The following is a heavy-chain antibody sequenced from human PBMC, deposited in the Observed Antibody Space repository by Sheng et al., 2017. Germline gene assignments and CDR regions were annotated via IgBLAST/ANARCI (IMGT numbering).Heavy chain of an antibody. CDR1: GGSFSGYY. D-gene: IGHD2-2*01. CDR2: INHSGST. CDR3: ARGGYCSSTSCSGHYYYYYGMDV. J-gene: IGHJ6*02. V-gene: IGHV4-34*01. Sequence: QVQLQQWGAGLLKPSETLSLTCAVYGGSFSGYYWSWIRQPPGKGLEWIGEINHSGSTNYNPSLKSRVTISVDTSKNQFSLKLSSVTAADTAVYYCARGGYCSSTSCSGHYYYYYGMDVVGPRDHGHRLL.